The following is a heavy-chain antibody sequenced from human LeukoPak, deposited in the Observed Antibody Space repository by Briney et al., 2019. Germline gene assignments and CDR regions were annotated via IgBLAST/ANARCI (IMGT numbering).Heavy chain of an antibody. V-gene: IGHV1-2*06. J-gene: IGHJ3*02. CDR2: MNPNTGGT. D-gene: IGHD5-24*01. CDR1: GYTFTGYY. Sequence: ASVKVSCKASGYTFTGYYMNWVRQAPGQGLEWLGRMNPNTGGTNFAQSFQGRVTMTRDASITTAYMELSRLRSDDTAVYYCARVGDGLNDAFDIWGQGTMVTVSS. CDR3: ARVGDGLNDAFDI.